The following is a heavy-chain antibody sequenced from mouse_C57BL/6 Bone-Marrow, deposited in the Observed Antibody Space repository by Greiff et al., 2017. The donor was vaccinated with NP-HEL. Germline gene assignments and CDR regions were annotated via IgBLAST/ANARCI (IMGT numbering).Heavy chain of an antibody. J-gene: IGHJ2*01. CDR1: GFTFSDYG. CDR2: ISSGSSTI. V-gene: IGHV5-17*01. CDR3: ARPGVYYFDY. Sequence: EVKVEESGGGLVKPGGSLKLSCAASGFTFSDYGMHWVRQAPEKGLEWVAYISSGSSTIYYADTVKGRFTISRDNAKNTLFLQMTSLRSEDTAMYYCARPGVYYFDYWGQGTTLTVSS.